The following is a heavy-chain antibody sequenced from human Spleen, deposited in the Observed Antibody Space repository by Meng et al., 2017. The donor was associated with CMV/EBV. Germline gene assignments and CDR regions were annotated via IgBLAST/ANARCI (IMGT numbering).Heavy chain of an antibody. D-gene: IGHD3-10*01. CDR3: ARERARLIGSRGLDH. CDR1: GDIFKDYP. J-gene: IGHJ4*02. CDR2: ITHVFGKV. Sequence: SGDIFKDYPLPGVRQAPGQGLEWLGAITHVFGKVNLAQKLQGRLTITTDESTSTAYMELTSLTSEDTAVYYCARERARLIGSRGLDHWGQGTLVTVSS. V-gene: IGHV1-69*05.